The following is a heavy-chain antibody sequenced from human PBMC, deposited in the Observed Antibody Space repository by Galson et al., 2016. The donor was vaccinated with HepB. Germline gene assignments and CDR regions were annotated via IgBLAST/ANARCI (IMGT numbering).Heavy chain of an antibody. CDR3: AHSSGWVSDY. D-gene: IGHD1-26*01. CDR1: GFSLSTAATG. CDR2: LYWDDQE. J-gene: IGHJ4*02. Sequence: PALVKPTQTLTLTCTFSGFSLSTAATGVGWFRQPPGEALEWLALLYWDDQEWHSQSLNNRLTLTKDTSKNQVVLRVTNMDPVDTGTYYCAHSSGWVSDYWGQGTLVTVSS. V-gene: IGHV2-5*02.